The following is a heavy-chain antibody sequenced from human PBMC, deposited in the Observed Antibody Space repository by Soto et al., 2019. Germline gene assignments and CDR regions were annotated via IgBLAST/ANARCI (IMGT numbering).Heavy chain of an antibody. D-gene: IGHD1-1*01. CDR2: IKYDGGSA. CDR1: GFTFSSYW. V-gene: IGHV3-74*01. Sequence: EVQLVESGGGLVQPGGSLRLSCAASGFTFSSYWMHWVRQAPGKGLVWVSRIKYDGGSANYADSVKGRFTISRDNAENTVYLQMNSLRAEDTAVYYCARGVPGHYGFDVWGQGKMVTVSS. CDR3: ARGVPGHYGFDV. J-gene: IGHJ3*01.